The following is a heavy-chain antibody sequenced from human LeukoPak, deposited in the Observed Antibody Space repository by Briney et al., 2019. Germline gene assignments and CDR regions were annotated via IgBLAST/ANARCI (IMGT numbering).Heavy chain of an antibody. CDR2: IYYSGST. Sequence: SETLSLTCIVSGGSISSYYWSWIRQPPGKGLEWIGYIYYSGSTNYNPSLKSRVTIPVDTSKNQLSLKLSSVTAADTAVYYCARAVFWSGTNWLDPWGQGTLVTVSS. CDR1: GGSISSYY. V-gene: IGHV4-59*01. J-gene: IGHJ5*02. CDR3: ARAVFWSGTNWLDP. D-gene: IGHD3-3*01.